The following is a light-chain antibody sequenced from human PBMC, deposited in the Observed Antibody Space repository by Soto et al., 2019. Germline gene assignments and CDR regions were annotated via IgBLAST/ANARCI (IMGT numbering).Light chain of an antibody. J-gene: IGKJ5*01. CDR1: QGISNY. V-gene: IGKV1-27*01. CDR2: AAS. Sequence: IQMTQSPSSLSASVGARATITCRASQGISNYLAWYQQKPGKVPKLLIYAASTLQSGVPSRFSGSGSGTDFTLTISSLQPEDVATYYCQKYNSAPRTFGQGTRLEIK. CDR3: QKYNSAPRT.